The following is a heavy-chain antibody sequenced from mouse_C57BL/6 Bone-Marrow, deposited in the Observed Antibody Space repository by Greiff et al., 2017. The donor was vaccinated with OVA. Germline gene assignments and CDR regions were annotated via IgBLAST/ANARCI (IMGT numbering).Heavy chain of an antibody. D-gene: IGHD2-3*01. J-gene: IGHJ3*01. Sequence: EVKVVESGGDLVKPGGSLKLSCAASGFTFSSYGMSWVRQTPDKRLEWVATISRGGSYTYYPDSVKGRVTISRDNAKNTLYLQMSSLKSEDTAMYYCARRWLLPFAYWGQGTLVTVSA. V-gene: IGHV5-6*02. CDR2: ISRGGSYT. CDR3: ARRWLLPFAY. CDR1: GFTFSSYG.